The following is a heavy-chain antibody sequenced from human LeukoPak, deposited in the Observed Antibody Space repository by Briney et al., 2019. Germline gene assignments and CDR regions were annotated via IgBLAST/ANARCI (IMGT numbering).Heavy chain of an antibody. CDR2: ISGSTGST. D-gene: IGHD1-14*01. CDR1: GFTFSNYA. Sequence: GGSLRLSCAASGFTFSNYAMNWVRQAPGKGLEWVSLISGSTGSTYYADSVKGRFSISRDNSKNTVYLQMNSLRAEDTAVYYCARYRNGGNFDYWGQGTLVTVSS. J-gene: IGHJ4*02. V-gene: IGHV3-23*01. CDR3: ARYRNGGNFDY.